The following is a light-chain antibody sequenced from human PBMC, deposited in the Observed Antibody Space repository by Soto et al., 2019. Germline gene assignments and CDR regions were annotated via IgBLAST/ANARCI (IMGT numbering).Light chain of an antibody. CDR1: SSDVGGYNY. V-gene: IGLV2-14*01. CDR3: SSSTSSSTVV. Sequence: QSALTQPASVSGAPGQSSTISCTGTSSDVGGYNYVSWYQQHPGKAPKLMIYDVANRPSGVSNRFSGSKSGNTASLTISGLQAEDEADYYCSSSTSSSTVVFGGGTKVTVL. CDR2: DVA. J-gene: IGLJ2*01.